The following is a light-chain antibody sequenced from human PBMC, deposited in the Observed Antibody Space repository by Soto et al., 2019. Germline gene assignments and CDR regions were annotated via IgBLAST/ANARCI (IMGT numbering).Light chain of an antibody. CDR1: QSLLHSNGYNY. V-gene: IGKV2-28*01. J-gene: IGKJ1*01. CDR3: MQALQTPT. Sequence: DIVMTQSPLSLPVTPGEPASISCRYSQSLLHSNGYNYLDWYLQKPGQSPQLLIYLGSNRASGVPDRFSGSGSGTDFILKISRVEAEDVGAYYCMQALQTPTFGQGTKVEIK. CDR2: LGS.